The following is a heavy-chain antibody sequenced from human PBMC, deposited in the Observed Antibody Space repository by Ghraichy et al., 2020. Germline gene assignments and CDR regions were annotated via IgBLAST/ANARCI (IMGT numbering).Heavy chain of an antibody. J-gene: IGHJ4*02. CDR3: ARDPRRTTVGDFDY. CDR2: ISGTGSST. V-gene: IGHV3-23*01. CDR1: GFPFSDYA. Sequence: GVLRLSCVASGFPFSDYALTWVRQAPEKRLEWVSTISGTGSSTYYAASVKGRFTISRDNSRDTLYLDMSNLRADDTAVYYCARDPRRTTVGDFDYWGQGSLVVVSS. D-gene: IGHD4-11*01.